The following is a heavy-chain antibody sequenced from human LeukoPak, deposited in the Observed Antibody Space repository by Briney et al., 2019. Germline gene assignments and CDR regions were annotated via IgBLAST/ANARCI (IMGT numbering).Heavy chain of an antibody. CDR3: AREYSSGWSDP. Sequence: SETLSLTCTVSGGSIRSYYWSWVRQPPGKGLEWIGYIYYSGSTNYNPSLKSRVTISVDTSKNQFSLKLSSVTAADTAVYYCAREYSSGWSDPWGQGTLVTVSS. D-gene: IGHD6-19*01. CDR1: GGSIRSYY. V-gene: IGHV4-59*01. J-gene: IGHJ5*02. CDR2: IYYSGST.